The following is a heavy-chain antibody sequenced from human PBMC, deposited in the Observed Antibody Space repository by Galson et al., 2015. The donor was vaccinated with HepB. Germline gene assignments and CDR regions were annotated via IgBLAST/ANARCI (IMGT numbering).Heavy chain of an antibody. J-gene: IGHJ4*02. CDR3: TTDLPRITYKKTDSSGSGY. Sequence: SLRLSCAASGFTFSNAWMSWVRQAPGKGLEWVGRIKSKTDGGTTDYAAPVKGRFTISRDDSKNTLYLQMNSLKTEDTAVYYCTTDLPRITYKKTDSSGSGYWGQGTLVTVSS. D-gene: IGHD3-22*01. CDR1: GFTFSNAW. CDR2: IKSKTDGGTT. V-gene: IGHV3-15*01.